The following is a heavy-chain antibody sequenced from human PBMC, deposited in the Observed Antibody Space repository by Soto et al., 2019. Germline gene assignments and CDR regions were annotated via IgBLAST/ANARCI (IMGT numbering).Heavy chain of an antibody. CDR3: ARHSLVGRLLWFGEPTNRYSMDV. J-gene: IGHJ6*03. Sequence: WATLSHTCNRSGGSISTSSYYGGWSRQPPGKGLEWIGSIYYSGSTYYNPSLKSRVTISVDTSKNQFSLKLSSVTAADTAVYYCARHSLVGRLLWFGEPTNRYSMDVWGKGTTVT. CDR1: GGSISTSSYY. D-gene: IGHD3-10*01. V-gene: IGHV4-39*01. CDR2: IYYSGST.